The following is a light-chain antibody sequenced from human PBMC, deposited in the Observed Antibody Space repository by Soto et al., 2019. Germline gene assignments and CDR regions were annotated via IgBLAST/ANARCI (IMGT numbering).Light chain of an antibody. J-gene: IGLJ1*01. CDR3: CSYGGGNNFYV. CDR2: EVS. CDR1: SSDVGGYNY. V-gene: IGLV2-11*01. Sequence: QSVLTQPRSVSGSPGQSVTISCTGTSSDVGGYNYVSWYLQHPGKAPKVIIYEVSKRPSGVPDRFSGSKSGNTASLTVSGLQAEDEGDYYCCSYGGGNNFYVFGTGTKVTVL.